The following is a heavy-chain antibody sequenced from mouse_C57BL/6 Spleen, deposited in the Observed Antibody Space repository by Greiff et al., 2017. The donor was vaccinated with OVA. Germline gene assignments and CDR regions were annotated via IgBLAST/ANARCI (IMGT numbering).Heavy chain of an antibody. Sequence: VQLQQPGAELVRPGSSVKLSCKASGYTFTSYWMAWVKQRPGQGLEWIGNIYPSDSETHYNQKFKDKATLTVDKSSSTAYMQLSSLTSEDSAVYYCARWGVTTAMDYWGQGTSVTVSS. V-gene: IGHV1-61*01. CDR3: ARWGVTTAMDY. CDR2: IYPSDSET. CDR1: GYTFTSYW. D-gene: IGHD2-2*01. J-gene: IGHJ4*01.